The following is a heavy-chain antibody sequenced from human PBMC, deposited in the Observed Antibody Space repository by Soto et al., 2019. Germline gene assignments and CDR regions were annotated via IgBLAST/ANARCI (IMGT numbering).Heavy chain of an antibody. CDR3: AADDMTTFI. J-gene: IGHJ4*02. CDR2: IVVGSGNT. V-gene: IGHV1-58*01. Sequence: ASVKVSCKASGFTFPNSAVQWVRQARGQRLEWIGWIVVGSGNTNSAQKFQERVTFTRDMSTSTVYMELTSLKLEDTAVYYCAADDMTTFIWGQGTLVTVSS. D-gene: IGHD1-1*01. CDR1: GFTFPNSA.